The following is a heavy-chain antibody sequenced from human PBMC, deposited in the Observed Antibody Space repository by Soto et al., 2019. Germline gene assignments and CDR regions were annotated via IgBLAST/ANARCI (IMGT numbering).Heavy chain of an antibody. CDR2: ISYDGSNK. J-gene: IGHJ4*02. V-gene: IGHV3-30*18. D-gene: IGHD6-13*01. Sequence: GSLILSCAASGFTFSSYCMHWVRQAPGKGLEWVAVISYDGSNKYYADSVKGRFTISRDNSKNTLYLQMNSLRAEDTAVYYCAKAQYSSSWYYFDYWGQGTLVTVSS. CDR1: GFTFSSYC. CDR3: AKAQYSSSWYYFDY.